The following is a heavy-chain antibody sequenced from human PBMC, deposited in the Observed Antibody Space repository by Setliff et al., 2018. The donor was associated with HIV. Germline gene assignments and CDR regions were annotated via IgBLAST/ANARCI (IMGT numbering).Heavy chain of an antibody. J-gene: IGHJ4*02. CDR2: INVGIGNT. CDR1: GYTLTNYA. V-gene: IGHV1-3*01. Sequence: RASVKVSCKASGYTLTNYAMHWVRQAPGQRREWMGWINVGIGNTKYSQKFQGRVTITRDTSASTAYMELSSLRSEDTAVYYCAIEPLPGDFGDFWGQGTLVTVSS. CDR3: AIEPLPGDFGDF. D-gene: IGHD7-27*01.